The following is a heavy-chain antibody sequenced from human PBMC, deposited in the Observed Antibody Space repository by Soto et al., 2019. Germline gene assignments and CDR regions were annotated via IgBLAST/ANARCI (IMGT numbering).Heavy chain of an antibody. Sequence: QVQLVESGGGVVQPGRSLRLSCAASGFTFSNYAMHWVRQAPGKGLERVAVMSYDGNSKYYADSVSGRFTIYRDNSENTLYLQMNGLRAEATAVYFCARDVVAYYFDDTGSRRLQHWGQGTLVTVSS. CDR3: ARDVVAYYFDDTGSRRLQH. D-gene: IGHD3-22*01. V-gene: IGHV3-30-3*01. CDR1: GFTFSNYA. J-gene: IGHJ1*01. CDR2: MSYDGNSK.